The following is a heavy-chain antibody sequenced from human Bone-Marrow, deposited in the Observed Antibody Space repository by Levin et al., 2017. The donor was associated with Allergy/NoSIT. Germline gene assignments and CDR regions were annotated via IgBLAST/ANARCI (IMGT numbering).Heavy chain of an antibody. Sequence: SETLSLTCSVSGVSITYDYWSWIRQPPGKGLEWIRYLYYSGTTHYNPSLKSRVTTSVDTSKNQFSLKLRSVTAADTAVYYCARDMKDYFDIWGRGTLVTVSS. CDR1: GVSITYDY. V-gene: IGHV4-59*01. CDR2: LYYSGTT. CDR3: ARDMKDYFDI. J-gene: IGHJ2*01.